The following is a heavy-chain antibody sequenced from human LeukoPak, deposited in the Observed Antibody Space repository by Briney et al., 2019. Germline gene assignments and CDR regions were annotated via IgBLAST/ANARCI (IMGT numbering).Heavy chain of an antibody. Sequence: SQTLSLTCTVSNGSISSYDSYWSWIRQPPGKGLDWIAYIYYGGSTDSTPSLKSRVTISVDTSKNQFSLRLTSVTAADTAVYYCARRMARMVRGVIRPFDYWGQGTLVTVSS. J-gene: IGHJ4*02. D-gene: IGHD3-10*01. V-gene: IGHV4-30-4*01. CDR3: ARRMARMVRGVIRPFDY. CDR2: IYYGGST. CDR1: NGSISSYDSY.